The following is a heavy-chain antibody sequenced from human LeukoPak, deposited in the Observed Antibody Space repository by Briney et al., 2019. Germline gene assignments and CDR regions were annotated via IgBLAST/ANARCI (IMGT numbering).Heavy chain of an antibody. J-gene: IGHJ6*03. D-gene: IGHD2-2*01. Sequence: GESLKISCKGSGYSFSSNWIGWVRQMPGKGLEWMGVIYPGDSDTTYSPSFQGQVTISADKSINTAYLQWSSLKASDTAMYYCARVITSSHYYYYMDAWGKGTTVTVS. CDR3: ARVITSSHYYYYMDA. V-gene: IGHV5-51*01. CDR2: IYPGDSDT. CDR1: GYSFSSNW.